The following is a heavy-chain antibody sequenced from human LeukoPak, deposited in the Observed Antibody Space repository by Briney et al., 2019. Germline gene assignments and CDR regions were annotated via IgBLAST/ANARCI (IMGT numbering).Heavy chain of an antibody. CDR1: GYTFTSYY. J-gene: IGHJ5*02. D-gene: IGHD2-15*01. Sequence: ASVKVSCKASGYTFTSYYMHWVRQAPGQGLEWMGIINPSGGSTSYAQKFQGRVTMTRDTSTSTVYMELSSLRSEDTAVYYCARAICSGGSCYSGEGWFDPWGQGTLVTVSS. V-gene: IGHV1-46*01. CDR2: INPSGGST. CDR3: ARAICSGGSCYSGEGWFDP.